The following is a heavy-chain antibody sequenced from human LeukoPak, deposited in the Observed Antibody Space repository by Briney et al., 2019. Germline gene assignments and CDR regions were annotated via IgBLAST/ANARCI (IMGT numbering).Heavy chain of an antibody. V-gene: IGHV3-64*01. CDR3: ARVGSSS. Sequence: PGGSLGLSCAASGFTFSSYAMHWVRQAPGKGLEYVSAISSNGGSTYYANSVKGRFTISRDNSKNTLYLQMGSLRAEDMAVYYCARVGSSSWGQGTLVTVSS. J-gene: IGHJ4*02. CDR1: GFTFSSYA. D-gene: IGHD6-13*01. CDR2: ISSNGGST.